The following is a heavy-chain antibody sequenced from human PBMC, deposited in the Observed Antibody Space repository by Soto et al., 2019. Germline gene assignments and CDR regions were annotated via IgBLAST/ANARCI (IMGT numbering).Heavy chain of an antibody. Sequence: ASVKVSCKASGYTFTSYDINWVRQAPGQRLEWMGWINGDNGNTKYSQKFQGRVTITRDTSASSAYMEMSSLTSEDTAVYYCARQLAYYYYMDVWGKGTTVTVSS. CDR1: GYTFTSYD. J-gene: IGHJ6*03. V-gene: IGHV1-3*01. CDR2: INGDNGNT. CDR3: ARQLAYYYYMDV. D-gene: IGHD1-1*01.